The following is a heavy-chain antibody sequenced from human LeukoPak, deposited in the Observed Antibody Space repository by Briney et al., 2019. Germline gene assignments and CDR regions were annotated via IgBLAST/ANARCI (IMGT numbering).Heavy chain of an antibody. CDR3: ASLRTGDFDY. Sequence: SETLSLTCTVSGGSISSSNYYWGWIRRPPGKGLEWIGNIYYSGSTYYNPSFKSRLTISVDTSKNQFSLKLSSVTAADTAVYYCASLRTGDFDYWGQGALVTVSS. J-gene: IGHJ4*02. CDR1: GGSISSSNYY. CDR2: IYYSGST. D-gene: IGHD3-10*01. V-gene: IGHV4-39*01.